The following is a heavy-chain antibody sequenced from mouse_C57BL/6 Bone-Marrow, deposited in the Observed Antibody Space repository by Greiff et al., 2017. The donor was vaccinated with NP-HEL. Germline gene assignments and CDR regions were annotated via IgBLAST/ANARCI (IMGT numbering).Heavy chain of an antibody. CDR1: GFNIQDDY. J-gene: IGHJ2*01. D-gene: IGHD2-3*01. Sequence: EVKLQESGAELVRPGASVKLSCTASGFNIQDDYMHWVKQRPEQGLEWIGWIDPENGDTEYASQFQGKATITADTSSNTAYLQLSSLTSEDTAVYYCTSYDGSVDYWGQGTTLTVSS. CDR3: TSYDGSVDY. V-gene: IGHV14-4*01. CDR2: IDPENGDT.